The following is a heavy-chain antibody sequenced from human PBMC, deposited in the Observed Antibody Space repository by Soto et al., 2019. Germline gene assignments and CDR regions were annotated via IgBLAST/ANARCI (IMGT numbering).Heavy chain of an antibody. Sequence: QVQLQESGPGLVKPSQTLSLTCTVSGGSISSXXXXXXXXXXXXXXXLEWIGYIHYSGSTYYNPSLKSRVSTSLXTXXXXFSLEXSXXXAXXXXXXXXXXEXXVXCGSGCYSSPFDHWGQGALVIVSS. CDR3: XXEXXVXCGSGCYSSPFDH. CDR1: GGSISSXXXX. CDR2: IHYSGST. V-gene: IGHV4-30-4*01. J-gene: IGHJ4*02. D-gene: IGHD2-15*01.